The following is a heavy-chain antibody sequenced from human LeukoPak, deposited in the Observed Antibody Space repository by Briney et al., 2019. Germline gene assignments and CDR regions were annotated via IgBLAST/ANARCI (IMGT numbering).Heavy chain of an antibody. D-gene: IGHD2-2*01. J-gene: IGHJ4*02. V-gene: IGHV4-34*01. CDR2: ITHRGTT. CDR3: AILGYCSSASCYAIPI. Sequence: PSETLSLTCAVYGGSFSRYYWTWVRQPPGKGLEWIGEITHRGTTHYNPSLKSRVTISVDTQFALKLTSVTAADTAVYYCAILGYCSSASCYAIPIWGQGSLVTVSS. CDR1: GGSFSRYY.